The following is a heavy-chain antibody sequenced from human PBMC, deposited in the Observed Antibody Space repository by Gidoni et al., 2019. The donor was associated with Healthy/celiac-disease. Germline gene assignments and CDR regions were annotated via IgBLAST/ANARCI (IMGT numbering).Heavy chain of an antibody. CDR3: ARDLPTGGALNRETGYSGQNDY. D-gene: IGHD3-9*01. V-gene: IGHV3-33*01. Sequence: QVQLVESGGVVVQPGRSLRLSWAASGFTFSSYGLHWVRQAPGKGLEWVAVICYDGSNKYYADSVKGRFTISRDNSKNTLYLQMNSLRAEDTAVYYCARDLPTGGALNRETGYSGQNDYWGQGTLVTVSS. CDR1: GFTFSSYG. J-gene: IGHJ4*02. CDR2: ICYDGSNK.